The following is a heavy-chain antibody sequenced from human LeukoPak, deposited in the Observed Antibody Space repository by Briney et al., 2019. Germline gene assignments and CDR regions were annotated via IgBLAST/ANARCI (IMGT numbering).Heavy chain of an antibody. V-gene: IGHV1-46*04. CDR2: INPSGGYT. CDR3: AREGGSSSWYDY. J-gene: IGHJ4*02. CDR1: GYTFTSYY. Sequence: AASVRVSCKASGYTFTSYYMHWVRQAPGQGLEWMGTINPSGGYTSYAQKLQGRVTMTRDTSTSTVYMEMSSLRSKDTALYYCAREGGSSSWYDYWGQGTLVTVSS. D-gene: IGHD6-13*01.